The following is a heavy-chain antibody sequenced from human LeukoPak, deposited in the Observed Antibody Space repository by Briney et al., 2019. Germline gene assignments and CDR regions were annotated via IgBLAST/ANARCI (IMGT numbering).Heavy chain of an antibody. Sequence: GGSLRLSCAASGFTFSSYAMSWVRQAPGKGLEWVSAISGSGGSTYYADSVKGRFTISRDNSKNTLYLQMNSLGAEDTAVYYCAKNTLLRFGELLGWGQGTLVTVSS. CDR2: ISGSGGST. D-gene: IGHD3-10*01. CDR1: GFTFSSYA. J-gene: IGHJ4*02. V-gene: IGHV3-23*01. CDR3: AKNTLLRFGELLG.